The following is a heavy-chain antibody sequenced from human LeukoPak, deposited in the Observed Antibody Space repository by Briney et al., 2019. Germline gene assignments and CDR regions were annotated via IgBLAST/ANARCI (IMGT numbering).Heavy chain of an antibody. D-gene: IGHD6-25*01. J-gene: IGHJ6*03. V-gene: IGHV4-59*08. CDR3: ARRTRLIYYYYYYYMDV. Sequence: SETLSLTCTVSGGSMSSYYWSWIRQPPGKGLEWIGYIYDSGSTNHNPSLKSRVTISVDTSKNQFSLKLSSVTAADTAVYYCARRTRLIYYYYYYYMDVWGKGTTVTVSS. CDR1: GGSMSSYY. CDR2: IYDSGST.